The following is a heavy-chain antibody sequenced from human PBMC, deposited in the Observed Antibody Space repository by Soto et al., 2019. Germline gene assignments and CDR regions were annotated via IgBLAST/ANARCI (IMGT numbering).Heavy chain of an antibody. J-gene: IGHJ4*02. CDR2: TPYSGNT. CDR1: GGSVSSYQ. V-gene: IGHV4-59*02. Sequence: PSETLSLTCTISGGSVSSYQWSWIRQPPGKGLEWIGLTPYSGNTVYNPSLKSRVAFSVDTSKNHFSLTLTSVTAADTAVYYCARDGVGPFDYWGQGTLVTVSS. D-gene: IGHD1-26*01. CDR3: ARDGVGPFDY.